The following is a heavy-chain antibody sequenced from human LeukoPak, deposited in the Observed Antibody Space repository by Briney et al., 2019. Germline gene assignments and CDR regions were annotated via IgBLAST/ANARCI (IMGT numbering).Heavy chain of an antibody. Sequence: PSETLSLTCTVSGGSISSRSYYWGWIRQPPGTGLEWIGTIYYSGSTYYNPSLKSRLTISLDMSKNQFSLKLNSVTAADTAVYYCATLRYYGANGIDYWGQGTLVTVSS. CDR3: ATLRYYGANGIDY. V-gene: IGHV4-39*01. D-gene: IGHD4/OR15-4a*01. J-gene: IGHJ4*02. CDR1: GGSISSRSYY. CDR2: IYYSGST.